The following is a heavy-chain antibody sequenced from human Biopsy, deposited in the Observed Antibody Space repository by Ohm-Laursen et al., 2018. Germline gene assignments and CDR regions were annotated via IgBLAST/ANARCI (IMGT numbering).Heavy chain of an antibody. J-gene: IGHJ4*02. D-gene: IGHD1-1*01. V-gene: IGHV1-24*01. CDR1: GYTINELS. CDR3: AADINVWNVNY. CDR2: FAPKNGKT. Sequence: SVKVSCKVSGYTINELSMHWVRQVPEKGLEWMGGFAPKNGKTVYAQNFQARVSLTEDTSTDTAYMELRSLRSEDTAVYYCAADINVWNVNYWGQGTRVTVSS.